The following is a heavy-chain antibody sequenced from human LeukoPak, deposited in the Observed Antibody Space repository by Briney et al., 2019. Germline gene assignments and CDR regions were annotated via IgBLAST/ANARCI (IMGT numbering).Heavy chain of an antibody. D-gene: IGHD2-21*02. Sequence: GGSLRLSCAASGFTFSSYAMSWVRQAPGKGLEWVSVISGSGGSTYYTDSVKGRFTISRDNSKNTLHLQMNSLRAEDTAIYYCVHCGGDCYPCCGMDVWGQGTTVSVSS. V-gene: IGHV3-23*01. CDR3: VHCGGDCYPCCGMDV. J-gene: IGHJ6*02. CDR1: GFTFSSYA. CDR2: ISGSGGST.